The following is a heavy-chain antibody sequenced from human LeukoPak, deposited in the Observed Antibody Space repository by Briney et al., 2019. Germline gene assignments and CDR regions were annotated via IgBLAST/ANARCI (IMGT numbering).Heavy chain of an antibody. CDR3: ARVRLANTPEFFQH. D-gene: IGHD3-16*01. CDR2: IKQDGGEK. Sequence: GGSLRLSCAASGFTFNDYWMSWVRQAPGKGLEWVACIKQDGGEKRYVDSVKGRFTISRDNTENSLYLQMNSLGAEDTALYYFARVRLANTPEFFQHWGQGTLVTVSS. CDR1: GFTFNDYW. V-gene: IGHV3-7*03. J-gene: IGHJ1*01.